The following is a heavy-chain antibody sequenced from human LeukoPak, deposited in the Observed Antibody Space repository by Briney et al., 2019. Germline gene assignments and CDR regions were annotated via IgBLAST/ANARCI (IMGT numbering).Heavy chain of an antibody. CDR3: AREYPLYGMDV. D-gene: IGHD2-2*02. V-gene: IGHV1-18*04. CDR2: ISAYNGNT. CDR1: GYTFTSYY. Sequence: ASVKVSCKASGYTFTSYYMHWVRQAPGQGLEWMGWISAYNGNTNYAQKLQGRVTMTTDTSTSTAYMELRSLRSDDTAVYYCAREYPLYGMDVWGQGTTVTVSS. J-gene: IGHJ6*02.